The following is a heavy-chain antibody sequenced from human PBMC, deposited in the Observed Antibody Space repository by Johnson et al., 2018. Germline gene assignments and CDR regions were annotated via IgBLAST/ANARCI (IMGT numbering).Heavy chain of an antibody. V-gene: IGHV3-30*18. CDR1: GFTLSSYG. CDR3: AKDGLDPASLYYYGMDV. J-gene: IGHJ6*02. D-gene: IGHD3/OR15-3a*01. Sequence: QVQLVESGGGVVQPGKSLRLSCAASGFTLSSYGKHWVRQAPGKGLEWVAVISYDGDNKYYADSVKGRFTISRDNSKNTLYLQMNSLRTEDTGVDYCAKDGLDPASLYYYGMDVWGQGTTVTVSS. CDR2: ISYDGDNK.